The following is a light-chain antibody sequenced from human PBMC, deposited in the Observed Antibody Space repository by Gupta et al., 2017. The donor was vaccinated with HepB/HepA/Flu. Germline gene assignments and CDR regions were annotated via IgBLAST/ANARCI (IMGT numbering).Light chain of an antibody. CDR2: LGS. J-gene: IGKJ1*01. V-gene: IGKV2-28*01. Sequence: DIVMTKSPLSLLVTPGEPASISCRSSQSLLHSNGYNYLDWYLQKPGQSPQLLIYLGSNRASGVPDRFRGRGSGTDFTLKIRIGEVENVGVYYFRQVLQTPTTFGQGTKVEIK. CDR3: RQVLQTPTT. CDR1: QSLLHSNGYNY.